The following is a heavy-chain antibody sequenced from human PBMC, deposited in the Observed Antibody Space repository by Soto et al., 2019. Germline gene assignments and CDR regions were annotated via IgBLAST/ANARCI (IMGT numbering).Heavy chain of an antibody. CDR2: INHSGST. Sequence: SETLSLTCDDYGGRFSGSYWSWMPQPPGTGLEWIGEINHSGSTNYNPSLKSRVTISVDTSKNQFSLKLSSVTAADTAVYYCARARGGYCSGGSCNGIFDYWGQGALVT. CDR3: ARARGGYCSGGSCNGIFDY. J-gene: IGHJ4*02. CDR1: GGRFSGSY. V-gene: IGHV4-34*01. D-gene: IGHD2-15*01.